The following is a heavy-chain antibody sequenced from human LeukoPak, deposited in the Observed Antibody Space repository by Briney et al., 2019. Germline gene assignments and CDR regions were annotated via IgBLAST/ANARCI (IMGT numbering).Heavy chain of an antibody. V-gene: IGHV4-34*01. J-gene: IGHJ4*02. CDR3: ARYIAVADLFDY. D-gene: IGHD6-19*01. CDR2: INHSGST. Sequence: SETLSLTCAVYGGSFSGSYWSWIRQPPGKGLEWIGEINHSGSTNYNPSLKSRVTISVDTSKNQFSLKLSSVTAADTAVYYCARYIAVADLFDYWGQGTLVTVSS. CDR1: GGSFSGSY.